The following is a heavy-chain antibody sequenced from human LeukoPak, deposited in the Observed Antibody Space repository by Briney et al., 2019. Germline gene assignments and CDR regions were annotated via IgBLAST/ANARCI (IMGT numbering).Heavy chain of an antibody. CDR2: IGPTGSDR. J-gene: IGHJ4*02. V-gene: IGHV3-21*06. CDR1: GLTFSTSG. D-gene: IGHD1-14*01. Sequence: GGSLRLSCTASGLTFSTSGFNWVRQAPGKGLEWVASIGPTGSDRYHADSIKGRFTISRDNANNFLYLHMNSLRAEDTAVYYYATETNGRHYDYWGQGTLLTVSS. CDR3: ATETNGRHYDY.